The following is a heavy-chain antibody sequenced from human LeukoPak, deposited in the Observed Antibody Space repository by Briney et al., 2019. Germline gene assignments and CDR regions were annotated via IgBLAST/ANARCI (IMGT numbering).Heavy chain of an antibody. J-gene: IGHJ6*03. CDR2: ISAYNGNR. CDR3: ARVSYSSSWYPGGYMDV. CDR1: GYTFTSYG. V-gene: IGHV1-18*01. Sequence: ASVKVSCKASGYTFTSYGISWVRLAPGHGLEWMGWISAYNGNRKYEKKLQGRGTMTTDTATSTAYMELSSLRADDTAVYYCARVSYSSSWYPGGYMDVWGKGTTVTVSS. D-gene: IGHD6-13*01.